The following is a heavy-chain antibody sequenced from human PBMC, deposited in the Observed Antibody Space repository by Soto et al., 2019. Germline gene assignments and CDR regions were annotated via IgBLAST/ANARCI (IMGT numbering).Heavy chain of an antibody. J-gene: IGHJ3*02. CDR3: AREVVAATRAFDI. Sequence: GXSVKVSYNASGYTFTSYYMHLVRHAPGQGLEWMGVINPSGGSTSYAQKFQGRVTMTRDTSTSTVYMELSSLRSEDTAVYYCAREVVAATRAFDIWGQGTMVTVSS. CDR2: INPSGGST. D-gene: IGHD2-15*01. CDR1: GYTFTSYY. V-gene: IGHV1-46*03.